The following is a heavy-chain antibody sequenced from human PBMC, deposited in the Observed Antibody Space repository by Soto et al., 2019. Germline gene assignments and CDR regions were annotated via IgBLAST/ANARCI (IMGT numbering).Heavy chain of an antibody. CDR1: GFTFSSYG. Sequence: QVQLVESGGGVVQPGRSLRPSCAASGFTFSSYGMHWVRQAPGKGLEWVAVISYDGSNKYYADSVKGRFTISRDNCKNTLYLQMNSLRAEDTAVYYCARGGRVYYFYYGMDVWGQGTTVTVSS. D-gene: IGHD1-26*01. CDR2: ISYDGSNK. J-gene: IGHJ6*02. V-gene: IGHV3-30*03. CDR3: ARGGRVYYFYYGMDV.